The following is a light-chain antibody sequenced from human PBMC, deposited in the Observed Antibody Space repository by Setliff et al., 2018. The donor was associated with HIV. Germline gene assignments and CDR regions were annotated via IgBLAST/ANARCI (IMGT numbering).Light chain of an antibody. CDR2: EVS. V-gene: IGLV2-8*01. CDR3: SSYGGNNNKV. J-gene: IGLJ1*01. CDR1: SSDVGAYNY. Sequence: LTQPPSASGSPGQSVTISCTGTSSDVGAYNYVSWYQQHPGKAPKLMIYEVSKRPSGVPDRFSGSKSGNTASLTVSGLQAEDEADYYCSSYGGNNNKVFGTGTKV.